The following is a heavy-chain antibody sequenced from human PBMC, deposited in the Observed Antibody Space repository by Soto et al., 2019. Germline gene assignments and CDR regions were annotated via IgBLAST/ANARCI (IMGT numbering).Heavy chain of an antibody. CDR1: GDSVSSKSSA. D-gene: IGHD6-13*01. CDR3: ARQDSGYIEY. J-gene: IGHJ4*02. V-gene: IGHV6-1*01. Sequence: SQTLSLPCAISGDSVSSKSSACNFIRQSPSRGLEWLGRTYYRSKWSNEYAVSVKSRITINPDTSKNQFSLQLNSVTPEDTAVYYCARQDSGYIEYWGQGTLVTVSS. CDR2: TYYRSKWSN.